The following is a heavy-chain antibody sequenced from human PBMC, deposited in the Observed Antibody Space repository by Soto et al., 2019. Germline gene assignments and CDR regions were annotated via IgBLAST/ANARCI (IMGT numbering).Heavy chain of an antibody. CDR2: IRSQAKSYET. CDR1: GFTFSGSA. V-gene: IGHV3-73*02. D-gene: IGHD3-3*01. J-gene: IGHJ3*02. Sequence: EVQLVESGGGLVQPGESLKLSCAASGFTFSGSAMQWVRQPSGKGLEWVGRIRSQAKSYETAYAASVKGRFTISRDGSSNTAYLQMNRLKIQDPGRYFCARLSEFFPVGSAFGIWGQGTMVTVSS. CDR3: ARLSEFFPVGSAFGI.